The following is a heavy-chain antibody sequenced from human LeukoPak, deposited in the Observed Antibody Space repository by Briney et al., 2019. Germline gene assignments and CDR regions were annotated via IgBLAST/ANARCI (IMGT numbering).Heavy chain of an antibody. CDR3: AKDLNYGFDY. CDR2: LSGSGDKT. J-gene: IGHJ4*02. CDR1: GFIFRTYA. Sequence: GGSLRLSCAASGFIFRTYAMSWVRQAPGKGLKWVSALSGSGDKTFYADSVKGRFTISRDNSKNTLYLQMNSLRAEDTAVYYCAKDLNYGFDYWGQGTLVTVSS. V-gene: IGHV3-23*01. D-gene: IGHD4-11*01.